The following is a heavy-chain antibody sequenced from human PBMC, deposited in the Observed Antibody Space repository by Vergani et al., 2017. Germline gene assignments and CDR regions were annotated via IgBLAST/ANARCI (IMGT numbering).Heavy chain of an antibody. CDR1: GFTFSDYY. V-gene: IGHV3-11*01. Sequence: VQLLESGGGLVQPGGSLRLSCAASGFTFSDYYMSWIRQAPGKGLERVSYISSSGSTIYYADSVKGRFTISRDNAKNSLYLQMNILRAEDTAVYYCASAVCSNSTCHDPIEFFQHWGQGTLVTVSS. CDR3: ASAVCSNSTCHDPIEFFQH. J-gene: IGHJ1*01. CDR2: ISSSGSTI. D-gene: IGHD2-2*01.